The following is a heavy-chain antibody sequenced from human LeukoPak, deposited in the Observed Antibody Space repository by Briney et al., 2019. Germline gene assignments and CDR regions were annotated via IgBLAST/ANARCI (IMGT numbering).Heavy chain of an antibody. CDR1: GFTFTNYA. CDR2: IGGSGGST. J-gene: IGHJ6*03. V-gene: IGHV3-23*01. Sequence: GGSLRLSCAASGFTFTNYAMNWVRQAPGKGLEWVSVIGGSGGSTYYADSVKGRFTISRDNSKNTLYLQMDSLRAEDTALYYCAKGGLYRGHDRVYYNYMDVWGKGTTVTVSS. D-gene: IGHD5-12*01. CDR3: AKGGLYRGHDRVYYNYMDV.